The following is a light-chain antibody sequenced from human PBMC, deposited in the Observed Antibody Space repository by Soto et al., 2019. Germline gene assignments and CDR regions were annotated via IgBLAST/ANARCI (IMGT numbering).Light chain of an antibody. Sequence: EIVLTQSPGTLSLSPGERATLSCRASQSVSSSFLAWYQQKPGQAPRLLIYDASSRATGIPDRFSGSGSGTDFTLTINRLEPEDFAVYYCQQHGSLPLTFGPGTKVDIK. CDR1: QSVSSSF. CDR3: QQHGSLPLT. J-gene: IGKJ3*01. V-gene: IGKV3-20*01. CDR2: DAS.